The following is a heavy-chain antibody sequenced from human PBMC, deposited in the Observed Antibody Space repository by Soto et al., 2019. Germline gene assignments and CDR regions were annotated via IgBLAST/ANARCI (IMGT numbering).Heavy chain of an antibody. J-gene: IGHJ5*02. Sequence: PSQTLSLTCAISGDSVSSNSAAWNWIRQSPSRGLEWLGRTYYRSKWYNDYAVSVKSRITINPDTSKNQFSLQLNSVTPEDTAVYYFARRGSWPHNNWFDPWAQGNLVPVSS. D-gene: IGHD6-13*01. V-gene: IGHV6-1*01. CDR1: GDSVSSNSAA. CDR2: TYYRSKWYN. CDR3: ARRGSWPHNNWFDP.